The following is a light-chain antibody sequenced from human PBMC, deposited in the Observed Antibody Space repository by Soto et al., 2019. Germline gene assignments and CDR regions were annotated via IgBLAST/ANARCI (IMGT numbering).Light chain of an antibody. V-gene: IGKV3-15*01. CDR3: QQSNNWPQT. CDR2: GAS. Sequence: DIVMTQAPATLTASPGARPTLCCMASQSVSSNLAWYQPKPGQAPRLIIYGASTRATGIPARFSGSGSGTEFTLTISSLQSEDWAVYYCQQSNNWPQTFGQGTKVDIK. J-gene: IGKJ1*01. CDR1: QSVSSN.